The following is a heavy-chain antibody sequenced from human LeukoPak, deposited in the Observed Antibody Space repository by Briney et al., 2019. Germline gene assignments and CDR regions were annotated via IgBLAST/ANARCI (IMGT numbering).Heavy chain of an antibody. D-gene: IGHD3-22*01. CDR2: IIPIFGTA. Sequence: GSSVKVSCKPSGGTFSSYAISWVRQAPGQGLEWMGRIIPIFGTANYAQKFQGRVTITTDESTSTAYMELSSLGSEDTAVYYCAIRTRLNYYDSSGYYWDYWGQGTLVTVSS. CDR3: AIRTRLNYYDSSGYYWDY. J-gene: IGHJ4*02. CDR1: GGTFSSYA. V-gene: IGHV1-69*05.